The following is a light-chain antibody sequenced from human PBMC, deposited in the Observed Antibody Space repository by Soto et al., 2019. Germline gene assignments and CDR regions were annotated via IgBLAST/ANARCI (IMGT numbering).Light chain of an antibody. CDR3: CSYAGSYTYV. Sequence: QSALTQPRSVSGSPGQSVTISCTGTSSDFGGYNHVSWYQQHPGKAPKLIMYDVSKRPSGVPDRFSGSKSGKTASLTISGLQAEDEAEYYCCSYAGSYTYVFGTETKLTVL. CDR2: DVS. CDR1: SSDFGGYNH. J-gene: IGLJ1*01. V-gene: IGLV2-11*01.